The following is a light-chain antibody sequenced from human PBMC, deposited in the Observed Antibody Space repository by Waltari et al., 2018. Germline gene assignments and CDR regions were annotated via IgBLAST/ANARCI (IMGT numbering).Light chain of an antibody. CDR1: QGISSW. Sequence: TCRSSQGISSWLAWYQQKPEEAPKSLIYAASSLQSGVPSRFSGSGSGTDFTLTISSLQPEDFATYYCQQYNSYPLTFGGGTKVEIK. J-gene: IGKJ4*01. CDR3: QQYNSYPLT. V-gene: IGKV1D-16*01. CDR2: AAS.